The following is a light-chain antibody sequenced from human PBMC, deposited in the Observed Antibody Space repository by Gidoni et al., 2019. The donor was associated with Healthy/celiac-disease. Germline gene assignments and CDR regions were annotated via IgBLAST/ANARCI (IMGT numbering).Light chain of an antibody. CDR2: DAS. CDR1: QSVSCD. CDR3: QQRSNGLT. Sequence: TVLTPSPAPLSLSPRERATLSRRASQSVSCDLAWYQQKPGQAPRLRIYDASNRATGIPARFSGSGSGTDFTLTISSLAPEDFAVYYCQQRSNGLTFXGXTKVEIK. V-gene: IGKV3-11*01. J-gene: IGKJ4*01.